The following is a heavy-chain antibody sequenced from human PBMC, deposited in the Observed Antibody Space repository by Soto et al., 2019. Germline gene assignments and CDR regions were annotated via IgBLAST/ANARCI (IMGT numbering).Heavy chain of an antibody. Sequence: PWWSLRLSCSASVFTCSSYGMHWFRQAPGKGLEWVAVIWYDGSNKYYADSVKGRFTISRDNSKNTLYLQMNSLRAEDTAVYYCARDSSSGYYRHPDYWGQGTLVTVSS. D-gene: IGHD3-22*01. V-gene: IGHV3-33*01. CDR2: IWYDGSNK. CDR1: VFTCSSYG. J-gene: IGHJ4*02. CDR3: ARDSSSGYYRHPDY.